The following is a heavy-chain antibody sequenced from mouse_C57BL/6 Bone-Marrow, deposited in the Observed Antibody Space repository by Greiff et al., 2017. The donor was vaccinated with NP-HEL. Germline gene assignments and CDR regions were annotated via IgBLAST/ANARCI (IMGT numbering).Heavy chain of an antibody. V-gene: IGHV2-9-1*01. D-gene: IGHD2-5*01. Sequence: QVQLQQSGPGLVAPSQSLSITCTVSGFSLTSYAISWVRQPPGKGLEWLGVIWNGGGTNYNSDLKSRLSISKDNYKSQVFLKMNSLQTDDTASYYCARTRGPIYYSNDEGFLGMDYWGQGTSVTVSS. J-gene: IGHJ4*01. CDR2: IWNGGGT. CDR3: ARTRGPIYYSNDEGFLGMDY. CDR1: GFSLTSYA.